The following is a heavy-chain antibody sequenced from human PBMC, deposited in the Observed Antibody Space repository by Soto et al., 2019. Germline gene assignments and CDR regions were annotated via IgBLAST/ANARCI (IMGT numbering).Heavy chain of an antibody. CDR1: GFTFSSYA. J-gene: IGHJ5*02. CDR2: ISGSGAST. V-gene: IGHV3-23*01. Sequence: GGSLRLSCAASGFTFSSYALSWVRQAPGKGLEWVSSISGSGASTYYADSVKGRFTIYRDNSKNTLSLQMNSLRAEDTAVYYCAKYKTLGGSNWFDPWGQGTLVTVSS. D-gene: IGHD3-16*01. CDR3: AKYKTLGGSNWFDP.